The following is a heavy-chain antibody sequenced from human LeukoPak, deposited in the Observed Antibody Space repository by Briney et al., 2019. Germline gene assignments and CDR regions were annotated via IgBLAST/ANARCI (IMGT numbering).Heavy chain of an antibody. CDR3: ARGRYDYVWGSYRWGKNWFDP. CDR2: IYYSGST. V-gene: IGHV4-39*01. CDR1: GGSISSSSYY. D-gene: IGHD3-16*02. J-gene: IGHJ5*02. Sequence: SETLSLTCTVSGGSISSSSYYWGWIRQPPGKGLEWIGSIYYSGSTYYNPSLKSRVTISVDTSKNQFSLKLSSVTAADTAVYYCARGRYDYVWGSYRWGKNWFDPWGQGTLVTVSS.